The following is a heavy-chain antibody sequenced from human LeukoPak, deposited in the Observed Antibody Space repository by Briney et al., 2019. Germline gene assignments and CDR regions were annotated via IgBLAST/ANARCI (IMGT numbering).Heavy chain of an antibody. CDR2: ISSSGSTI. Sequence: GGSLRLSCAASGFTFSDYYMSWIRQAPGKGLEWVSYISSSGSTIYYADSVKGRFTISRDNAKNSLYLQMNSLRAEDTAVYYCARGPYYDFWSGYYGYYYYMDVWGKGTTVTVSS. CDR1: GFTFSDYY. V-gene: IGHV3-11*04. D-gene: IGHD3-3*01. CDR3: ARGPYYDFWSGYYGYYYYMDV. J-gene: IGHJ6*03.